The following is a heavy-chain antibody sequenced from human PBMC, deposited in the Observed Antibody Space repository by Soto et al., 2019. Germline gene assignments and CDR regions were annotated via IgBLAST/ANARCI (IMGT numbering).Heavy chain of an antibody. CDR2: IWYDGRNE. Sequence: GGSLSLSCAASGFTFSSYGMHWVRQAPGKGLEWVAFIWYDGRNEYYADSVKGRFTISRDNSKNTLYLQMNSLRAEDTAVYYCARWGIAAGDYWGQGTLVTVSS. CDR1: GFTFSSYG. CDR3: ARWGIAAGDY. J-gene: IGHJ4*02. V-gene: IGHV3-33*01. D-gene: IGHD6-13*01.